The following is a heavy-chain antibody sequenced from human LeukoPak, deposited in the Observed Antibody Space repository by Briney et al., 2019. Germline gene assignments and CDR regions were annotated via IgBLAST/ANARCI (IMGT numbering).Heavy chain of an antibody. CDR3: AKFVPDSSGWYSDY. J-gene: IGHJ4*02. V-gene: IGHV1-69*13. Sequence: ASVKVSCKASGGTFSSYAISWVRQAPGQGLEWMGGIIPIFATANYAQKFQGRVTITADESTSTAYMELSSLRSEDTAVYYCAKFVPDSSGWYSDYWGQGTLVTVSS. CDR2: IIPIFATA. CDR1: GGTFSSYA. D-gene: IGHD6-19*01.